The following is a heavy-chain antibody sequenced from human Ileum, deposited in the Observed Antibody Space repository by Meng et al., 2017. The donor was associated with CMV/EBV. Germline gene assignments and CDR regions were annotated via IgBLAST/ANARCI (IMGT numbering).Heavy chain of an antibody. CDR2: INSDGSST. D-gene: IGHD2-2*01. CDR1: GFTFSSYW. J-gene: IGHJ4*02. CDR3: TRRVVVPAAPYYFDS. V-gene: IGHV3-74*01. Sequence: GESLKISCAASGFTFSSYWMHWVRQAPGKGLVWVSRINSDGSSTNYADSVKGRFTISRDNDENTLYLQMSSLRAEDTAVYYCTRRVVVPAAPYYFDSWGQGTLVTVSS.